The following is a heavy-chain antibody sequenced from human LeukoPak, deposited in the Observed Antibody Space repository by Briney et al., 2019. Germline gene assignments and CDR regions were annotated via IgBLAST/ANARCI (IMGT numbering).Heavy chain of an antibody. CDR1: GYSFTNNW. J-gene: IGHJ4*02. Sequence: GESLKISCKGSGYSFTNNWIGWVRQMPGKGLEWMGIIYPGDSDTRYSPSFQGQVTISADKSISTAYLQWSSLKASDTAMYYCARQGTAMSYHVDYWGQGTLVTASS. CDR2: IYPGDSDT. D-gene: IGHD5-18*01. V-gene: IGHV5-51*01. CDR3: ARQGTAMSYHVDY.